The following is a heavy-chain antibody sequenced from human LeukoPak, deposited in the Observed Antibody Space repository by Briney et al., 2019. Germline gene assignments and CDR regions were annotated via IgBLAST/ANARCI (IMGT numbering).Heavy chain of an antibody. CDR2: INHSGST. V-gene: IGHV4-34*01. CDR3: ARARSIADRAFYYYMDV. CDR1: GGSFSGYY. Sequence: SETLSLTCAVYGGSFSGYYWSWIRQPPGKGLEWIGEINHSGSTNYNPSLKSRVTISVDTSKNQFSLNLNSVTAADTAVYYCARARSIADRAFYYYMDVWGKGTTVTVSS. D-gene: IGHD6-6*01. J-gene: IGHJ6*03.